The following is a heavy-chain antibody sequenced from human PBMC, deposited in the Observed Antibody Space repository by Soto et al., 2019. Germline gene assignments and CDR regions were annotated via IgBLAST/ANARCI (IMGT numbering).Heavy chain of an antibody. CDR3: ASPVVVVAATPLDAEYFQH. D-gene: IGHD2-15*01. J-gene: IGHJ1*01. Sequence: LRLSCAASGFTFSSYAMHWVRQAPGKGLEWVAVISYDGSNKYYADSVKGRFTISRDNSKNTLYLQMNSLRAEDTAVYYCASPVVVVAATPLDAEYFQHWGQGTLVTVSS. CDR1: GFTFSSYA. CDR2: ISYDGSNK. V-gene: IGHV3-30-3*01.